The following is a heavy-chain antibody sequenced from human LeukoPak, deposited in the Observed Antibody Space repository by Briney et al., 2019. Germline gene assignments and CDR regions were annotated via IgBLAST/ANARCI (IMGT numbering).Heavy chain of an antibody. J-gene: IGHJ4*02. Sequence: PPETRSLTCTDSGGSMSPYHWGWIRQPPGKGLEWTGYIYYSGSTNYNPSLKSRVTISVDTSKNQFSLKLSSVTAADTAIYYCARAVSGRFDYWGQGTLVTVSS. CDR2: IYYSGST. V-gene: IGHV4-59*08. CDR1: GGSMSPYH. D-gene: IGHD6-19*01. CDR3: ARAVSGRFDY.